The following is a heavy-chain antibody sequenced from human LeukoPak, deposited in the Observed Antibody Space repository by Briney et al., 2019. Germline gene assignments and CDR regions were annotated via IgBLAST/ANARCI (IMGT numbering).Heavy chain of an antibody. J-gene: IGHJ2*01. D-gene: IGHD4-23*01. CDR3: ARDLDNGGISIWYFDL. V-gene: IGHV4-59*01. CDR2: IYYRGST. Sequence: SETLSLTYIVSGGSISSYYWSWIRQPPGKGLEWIGYIYYRGSTNYNPSLKSRVTISVDTSKNQFSLKLSSVTAADTAVYYCARDLDNGGISIWYFDLWSRGTLVTVSS. CDR1: GGSISSYY.